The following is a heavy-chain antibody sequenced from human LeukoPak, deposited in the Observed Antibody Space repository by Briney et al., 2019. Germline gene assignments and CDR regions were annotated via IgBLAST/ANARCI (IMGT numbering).Heavy chain of an antibody. CDR3: ARSVVGASYGMDV. CDR1: GGSISSGGYY. V-gene: IGHV4-31*03. J-gene: IGHJ6*02. D-gene: IGHD1-26*01. CDR2: IYYSGST. Sequence: SETLSLTCTVSGGSISSGGYYWSWIRQHPGRGLEWIGYIYYSGSTYYNPSLKSRVTISVDTSKNQFSLKLSSVTAADTAVYYCARSVVGASYGMDVWGQGTTVTVSS.